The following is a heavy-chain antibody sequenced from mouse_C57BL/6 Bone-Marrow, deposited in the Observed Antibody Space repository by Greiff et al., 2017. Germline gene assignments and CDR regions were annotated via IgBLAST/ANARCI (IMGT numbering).Heavy chain of an antibody. CDR1: GFTFSSYG. CDR2: ISSGGSYT. Sequence: EVMLVESGGDLVKPGGSLKLSCAASGFTFSSYGLSWVRPTPDKRLEWVATISSGGSYTYYPDSVKGRFTISRDNAKNTLYLQMSSLKSEDTAMYYCARERYSNGDWYAMDYWGQGTSVTVSS. J-gene: IGHJ4*01. CDR3: ARERYSNGDWYAMDY. D-gene: IGHD2-5*01. V-gene: IGHV5-6*01.